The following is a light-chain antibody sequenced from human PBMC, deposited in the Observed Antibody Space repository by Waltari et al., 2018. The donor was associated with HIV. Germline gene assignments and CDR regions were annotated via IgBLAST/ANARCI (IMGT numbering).Light chain of an antibody. Sequence: QSALTQPASVSGSPGQSITISCTGTSSDVGSYEVVSWYQKHPGKAPKLMIYEVSKRPSGVSNRFSASKSGSTASLTISGLQAEDEADYYCCSYAGSSTHVFGTGTKVTVL. J-gene: IGLJ1*01. CDR3: CSYAGSSTHV. CDR2: EVS. CDR1: SSDVGSYEV. V-gene: IGLV2-23*02.